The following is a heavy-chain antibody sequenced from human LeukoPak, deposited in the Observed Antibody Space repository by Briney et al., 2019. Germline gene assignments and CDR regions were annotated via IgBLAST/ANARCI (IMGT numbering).Heavy chain of an antibody. CDR3: VKDTAMEPYDYYYYGMDV. CDR1: GLTFGSYG. J-gene: IGHJ6*02. Sequence: PGRSLRLSCAASGLTFGSYGMHWVRQAPGKGLEWVAVISHDGKKKFYVDFVKSRFTISRDNSENTLYLQMNSLRTEDTATYYCVKDTAMEPYDYYYYGMDVWGQGTTITVSS. D-gene: IGHD5-18*01. V-gene: IGHV3-30*18. CDR2: ISHDGKKK.